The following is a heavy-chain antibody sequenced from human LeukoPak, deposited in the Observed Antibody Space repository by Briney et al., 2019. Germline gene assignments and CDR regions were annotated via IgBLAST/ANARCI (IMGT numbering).Heavy chain of an antibody. Sequence: GGSLRLSCAASGFTVSSNYMSWVRQAPGKGLGWVSVIYSGGSTYYADSVKGRFTLSRDNSKNTLYLQMNSLRAEDTAVYYCAGVPVAGTFPIGYMDVWGKGTTVTVSS. CDR2: IYSGGST. CDR1: GFTVSSNY. CDR3: AGVPVAGTFPIGYMDV. V-gene: IGHV3-53*01. J-gene: IGHJ6*03. D-gene: IGHD6-19*01.